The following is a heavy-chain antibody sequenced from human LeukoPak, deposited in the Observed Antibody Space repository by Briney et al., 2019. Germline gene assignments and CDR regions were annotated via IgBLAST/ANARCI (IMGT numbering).Heavy chain of an antibody. Sequence: VASVKVSCKESGYTSTSSGICWVRETPGQGLWRMGWICAYNGKTNYGQKLQGRVTMTTATSTSTACFWLGILRSEDTTVYYCARDVYYDILTGNYYNYMDVWGKGTTVTVSS. CDR3: ARDVYYDILTGNYYNYMDV. J-gene: IGHJ6*03. CDR1: GYTSTSSG. V-gene: IGHV1-18*01. D-gene: IGHD3-9*01. CDR2: ICAYNGKT.